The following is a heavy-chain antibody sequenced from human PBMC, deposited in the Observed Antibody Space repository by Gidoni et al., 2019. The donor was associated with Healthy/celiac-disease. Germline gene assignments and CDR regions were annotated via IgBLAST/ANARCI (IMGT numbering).Heavy chain of an antibody. V-gene: IGHV4-39*01. Sequence: QLQLQESGQGLVKPTETLSLPCTVSRDSTSRRSDDGVWVSQPPGKGLEWMVSIYYSGSTYYTPSLKSRVTISVDTSKTLFSLKLSSVTAADTAVYYCARQSSGWYSDAFDIWGQGTMVTVSS. CDR2: IYYSGST. CDR1: RDSTSRRSDD. D-gene: IGHD6-19*01. J-gene: IGHJ3*02. CDR3: ARQSSGWYSDAFDI.